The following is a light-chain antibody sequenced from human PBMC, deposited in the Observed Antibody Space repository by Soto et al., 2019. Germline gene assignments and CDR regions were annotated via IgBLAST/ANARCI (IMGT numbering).Light chain of an antibody. J-gene: IGLJ2*01. CDR3: QSYDSSLSAAV. Sequence: QSVLTQPPSVSGAPGQKVIISCTGSSSNIGAGYDVHWYQQLPGTAPKLLIYGNSNRPSGVPDRLSGPKSGTSASLAITGLQVEDEADYYCQSYDSSLSAAVFGGGTKLTVL. CDR1: SSNIGAGYD. V-gene: IGLV1-40*01. CDR2: GNS.